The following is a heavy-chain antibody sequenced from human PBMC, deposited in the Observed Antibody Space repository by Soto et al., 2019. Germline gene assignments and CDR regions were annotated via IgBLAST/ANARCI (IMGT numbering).Heavy chain of an antibody. CDR3: VRDGTKTLRDWFDP. J-gene: IGHJ5*02. CDR2: IYATGTT. D-gene: IGHD1-1*01. V-gene: IGHV4-4*07. CDR1: GASISGFY. Sequence: PSETLSLTRTVSGASISGFYWSWIRTSAGKGLEWIGRIYATGTTDYNPSLKSRVMMSVDTSKKQFSLKLRSVTAADTAVYYCVRDGTKTLRDWFDPWGQGISVTVSS.